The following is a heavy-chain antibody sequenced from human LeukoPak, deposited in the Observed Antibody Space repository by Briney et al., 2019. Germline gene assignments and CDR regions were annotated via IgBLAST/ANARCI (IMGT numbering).Heavy chain of an antibody. J-gene: IGHJ4*02. Sequence: GGSLRLSCAASGFTFSSYSMNLVRQVPGKGLECVSGINWNGGNADYADSVKGRFTISRDNAKNSLYLQMDSLTAEDTALYYCARRFLYSSSWFFDLWGQGTLVTVSS. CDR2: INWNGGNA. V-gene: IGHV3-20*04. CDR1: GFTFSSYS. CDR3: ARRFLYSSSWFFDL. D-gene: IGHD6-13*01.